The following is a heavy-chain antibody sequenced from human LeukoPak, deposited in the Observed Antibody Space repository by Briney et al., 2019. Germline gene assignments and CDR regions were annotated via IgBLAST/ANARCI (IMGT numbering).Heavy chain of an antibody. CDR2: ISAYNGNT. V-gene: IGHV1-18*01. D-gene: IGHD4-17*01. CDR1: GYTFTSYG. J-gene: IGHJ4*02. CDR3: ARDLKWVGDYGVFDY. Sequence: ASVKVSCKASGYTFTSYGISWVRQAPGQGLEWMGWISAYNGNTNYAQKLQGRVTMTTDTSTSTAYMELRSLRSDDTAVYYCARDLKWVGDYGVFDYWGQGTLSPSPQ.